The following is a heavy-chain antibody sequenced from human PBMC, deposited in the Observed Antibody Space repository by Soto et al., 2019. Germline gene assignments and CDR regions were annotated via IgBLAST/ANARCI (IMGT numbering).Heavy chain of an antibody. CDR3: ARDLDSGTAGGY. CDR1: GGTFSSYA. Sequence: SVKVSCKASGGTFSSYAISWVRQAPGQGLEWMGGIIPIFGTANYAQKFQGRVTITADESTSTAYMELSSLRSEDTAVYYCARDLDSGTAGGYWGQGTLVTVSS. J-gene: IGHJ4*02. V-gene: IGHV1-69*13. D-gene: IGHD1-26*01. CDR2: IIPIFGTA.